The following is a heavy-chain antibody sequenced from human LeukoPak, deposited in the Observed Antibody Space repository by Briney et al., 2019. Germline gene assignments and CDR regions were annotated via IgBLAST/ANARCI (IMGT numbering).Heavy chain of an antibody. J-gene: IGHJ4*02. CDR2: IYYGGTT. Sequence: SETLSLTCTVSGGSISSDYSWGWIRQPPGKGLEWTGNIYYGGTTYYNSSLKSRVTISVDTSKNQISLKLSSVTASDTSIYYCSSTRLGYSGGWHWGQGTLVTVSS. CDR3: SSTRLGYSGGWH. V-gene: IGHV4-39*01. CDR1: GGSISSDYS. D-gene: IGHD6-19*01.